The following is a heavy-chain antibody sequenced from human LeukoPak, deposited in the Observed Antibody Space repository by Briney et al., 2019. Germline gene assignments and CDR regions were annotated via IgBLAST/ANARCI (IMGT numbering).Heavy chain of an antibody. CDR2: ISYDGSNK. D-gene: IGHD3-22*01. CDR3: AKHDSSGIFDY. CDR1: GFTFSSYG. V-gene: IGHV3-30*18. J-gene: IGHJ4*02. Sequence: PGGSLRLSCAASGFTFSSYGMHWVRQAPGKGLEWVAVISYDGSNKYYADSVKGRFTISRDNSKNTLYLQMNSLRAEDTAVYYCAKHDSSGIFDYWGQGTLVTVSS.